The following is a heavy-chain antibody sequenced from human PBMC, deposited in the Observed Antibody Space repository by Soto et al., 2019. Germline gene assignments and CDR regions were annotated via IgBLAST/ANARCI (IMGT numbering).Heavy chain of an antibody. V-gene: IGHV1-2*04. D-gene: IGHD6-19*01. J-gene: IGHJ3*02. Sequence: VSVKVSCKASGYTFTGYYMHWVRQAPGQGLEWMGWINPNSGGTNYAQKFQGWVTMTRDTSISTAYMELSRLRSDDTAVYYCARGAAVAGTKDAFDIWGQGTMVTVSS. CDR1: GYTFTGYY. CDR2: INPNSGGT. CDR3: ARGAAVAGTKDAFDI.